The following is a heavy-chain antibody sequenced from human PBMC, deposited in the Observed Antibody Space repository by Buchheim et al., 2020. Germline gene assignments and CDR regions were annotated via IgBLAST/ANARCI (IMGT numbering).Heavy chain of an antibody. CDR2: ISGSGGST. CDR3: AKDGDYDFWSGQGYYFDY. CDR1: GFTFSSYA. D-gene: IGHD3-3*01. J-gene: IGHJ4*02. V-gene: IGHV3-23*01. Sequence: EVQLLESGGGLVQPGGSLRLSCAASGFTFSSYAMSWVRQAPGKGLEWVSAISGSGGSTYYADSVKGRFTISRDNSKNTLYLQMNSLRAEDTAVYYCAKDGDYDFWSGQGYYFDYWGQGTL.